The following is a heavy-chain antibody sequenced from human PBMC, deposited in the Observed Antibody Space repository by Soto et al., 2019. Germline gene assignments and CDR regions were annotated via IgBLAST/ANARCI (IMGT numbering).Heavy chain of an antibody. J-gene: IGHJ5*02. D-gene: IGHD2-21*01. Sequence: GGSLRLSCAASGFTFRSHSMNWVRQAPGKGLEWVSSIGTSSSYIYYADSVKGRFTISRDNAQNSLYLQMNSLSAEDTAVYYCALPDSPSLPLRNNWFDPWGQGTLVTVSS. V-gene: IGHV3-21*01. CDR3: ALPDSPSLPLRNNWFDP. CDR1: GFTFRSHS. CDR2: IGTSSSYI.